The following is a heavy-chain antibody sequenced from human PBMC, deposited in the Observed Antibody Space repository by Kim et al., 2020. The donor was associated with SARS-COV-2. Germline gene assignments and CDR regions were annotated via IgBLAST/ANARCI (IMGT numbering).Heavy chain of an antibody. Sequence: SETLSLTCTVSGGSITDDYWGWIRQPPGKGLEWIGYIYYRGSTNYNSSLKSRVTISLDTSKKRFSLRLNSVTAADTAMYYCASAGGYALTFNYWGQGALV. D-gene: IGHD5-18*01. CDR1: GGSITDDY. CDR3: ASAGGYALTFNY. CDR2: IYYRGST. V-gene: IGHV4-59*12. J-gene: IGHJ4*02.